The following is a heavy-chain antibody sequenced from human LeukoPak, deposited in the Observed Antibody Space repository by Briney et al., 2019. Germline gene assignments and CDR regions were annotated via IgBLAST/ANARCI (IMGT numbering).Heavy chain of an antibody. CDR1: GFTFSNYA. D-gene: IGHD2-15*01. CDR3: AKGRYCSGGSCYSSLGDYYYYMDV. CDR2: ISGSGCST. Sequence: PGGSLRLSCAASGFTFSNYAMTWVRQAPGKGLEWVSGISGSGCSTYYADSVKGRFTISRDNSKNTLYLQMNSLRAEDTGVYYCAKGRYCSGGSCYSSLGDYYYYMDVWGKGTTVTVSS. V-gene: IGHV3-23*01. J-gene: IGHJ6*03.